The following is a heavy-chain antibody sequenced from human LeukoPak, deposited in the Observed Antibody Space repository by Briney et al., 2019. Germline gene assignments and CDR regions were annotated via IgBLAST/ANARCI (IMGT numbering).Heavy chain of an antibody. J-gene: IGHJ3*02. Sequence: PSETLSLTCTVSGGSISSGSYYWSWIRQPAGKGLGWIGRIYTSGSTNYNPSLKSRVTISVDTSKNQFSLKLSSVTAADTAVYYCARGLSITIFGVVKEGAFDIWGQGTMVTVSS. CDR3: ARGLSITIFGVVKEGAFDI. CDR2: IYTSGST. CDR1: GGSISSGSYY. D-gene: IGHD3-3*01. V-gene: IGHV4-61*02.